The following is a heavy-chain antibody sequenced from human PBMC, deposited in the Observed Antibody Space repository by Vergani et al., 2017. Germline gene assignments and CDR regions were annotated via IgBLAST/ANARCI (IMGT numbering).Heavy chain of an antibody. J-gene: IGHJ3*02. CDR2: IIPIFRTA. V-gene: IGHV1-69*13. CDR3: ARANXELTTIRGDAFDI. Sequence: QVQLVQSGAEVKKPGSSVKVSCKASGGKFSRHAINWVRLAPGQGLECMGRIIPIFRTANYAQKFQGRVTITADESTNTAYMELSSLRSEDTAVYYRARANXELTTIRGDAFDIWGQGTMVTVSS. CDR1: GGKFSRHA. D-gene: IGHD5-24*01.